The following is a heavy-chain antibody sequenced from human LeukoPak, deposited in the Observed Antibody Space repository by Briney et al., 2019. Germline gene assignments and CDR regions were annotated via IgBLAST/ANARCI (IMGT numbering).Heavy chain of an antibody. V-gene: IGHV6-1*01. D-gene: IGHD5-24*01. Sequence: SQTLSLTCGISGDSVSSNSATWNWIRQSPSRGLEWLGRTYYRSKWYIDYAVSVKSRITINPDTSKNQFSLLLNSVTPEDTAVYYCVSSRLHLNYFGMDVWGQGTTVTVSS. J-gene: IGHJ6*02. CDR3: VSSRLHLNYFGMDV. CDR1: GDSVSSNSAT. CDR2: TYYRSKWYI.